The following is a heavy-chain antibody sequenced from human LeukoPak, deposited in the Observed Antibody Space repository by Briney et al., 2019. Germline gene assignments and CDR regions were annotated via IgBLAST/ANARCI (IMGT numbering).Heavy chain of an antibody. Sequence: GGSVRLSCAASGFTFRVYYMLGLREAPGKGVEGVSYIGSRRCYTKYGDSVKGRFTMSRDNSKNSPYVQMNSLRVEDTAVYHCARSFDYSQQHDAFDIWGQGTMVTVSS. CDR1: GFTFRVYY. J-gene: IGHJ3*02. D-gene: IGHD3-9*01. CDR2: IGSRRCYT. V-gene: IGHV3-11*06. CDR3: ARSFDYSQQHDAFDI.